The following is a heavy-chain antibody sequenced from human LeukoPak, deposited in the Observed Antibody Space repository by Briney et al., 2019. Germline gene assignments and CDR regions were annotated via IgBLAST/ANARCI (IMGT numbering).Heavy chain of an antibody. J-gene: IGHJ3*02. CDR2: INQDESEK. Sequence: GGSLRLSCAASGFTFSTYWMGWVRQTPGKGLEWVANINQDESEKKYVDSVKGRFTIPRDNARNSLSLQMNSLRAEDTALYYCATLSPADDAFDIWGQGTMVTVSS. CDR1: GFTFSTYW. CDR3: ATLSPADDAFDI. V-gene: IGHV3-7*01.